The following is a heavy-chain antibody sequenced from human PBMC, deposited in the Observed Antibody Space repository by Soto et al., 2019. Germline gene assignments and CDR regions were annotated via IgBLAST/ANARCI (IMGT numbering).Heavy chain of an antibody. CDR1: GFSLSTSGVG. V-gene: IGHV2-5*02. Sequence: SGPTLVKPTQTLTLTCTFSGFSLSTSGVGVGWIRQPPGKALEWLALIYWDDDKRYSPSLKSRLTITKDTSKNQVVLTMTNMDPVDTATYYCARSVRPMTTAPYYYYYYYMDVWGKGTTVTVSS. CDR3: ARSVRPMTTAPYYYYYYYMDV. J-gene: IGHJ6*03. CDR2: IYWDDDK. D-gene: IGHD4-4*01.